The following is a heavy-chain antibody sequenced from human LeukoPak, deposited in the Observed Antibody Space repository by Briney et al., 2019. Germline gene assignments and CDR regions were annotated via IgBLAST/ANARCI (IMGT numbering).Heavy chain of an antibody. CDR1: GFTFSSYA. J-gene: IGHJ4*02. D-gene: IGHD3-22*01. CDR2: ISYDGSNK. V-gene: IGHV3-30-3*01. Sequence: VQPGGSLRLSCAASGFTFSSYAMHWVRQAPGKGLEWVAVISYDGSNKYYADSVKGRFTISRDNSKNTLYLQMNSLRAEDTAVYYCARDALITMIVVGPIDYWGQGTLVTVSS. CDR3: ARDALITMIVVGPIDY.